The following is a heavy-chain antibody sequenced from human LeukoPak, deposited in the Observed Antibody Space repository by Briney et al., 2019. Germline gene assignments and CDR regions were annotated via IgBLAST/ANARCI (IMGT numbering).Heavy chain of an antibody. Sequence: GGSLRLSCAASGFTFSKAWMSWVRQAPGKGLEWVGQIKSKTDGGTTDYAAPVKGRFTISRDDSKNSLYLLMNSLKTEDTAVYYCTTEDDGDYVPDYWGQGTRVTVSS. CDR3: TTEDDGDYVPDY. CDR1: GFTFSKAW. CDR2: IKSKTDGGTT. J-gene: IGHJ4*02. D-gene: IGHD4-17*01. V-gene: IGHV3-15*01.